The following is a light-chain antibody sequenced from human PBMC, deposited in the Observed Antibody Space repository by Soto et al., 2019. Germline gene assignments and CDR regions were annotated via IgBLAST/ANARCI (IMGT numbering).Light chain of an antibody. CDR3: QQFYSTWLT. Sequence: DIQMTQSPSSLSSSVGDRATITCRASHNINNFLNWYQQKPGKDPKLLISAASSLQSGVPARFSGTGSGTDFTLTINSLQPEDFAAYYCQQFYSTWLTFGEGTRVDIK. CDR1: HNINNF. CDR2: AAS. J-gene: IGKJ4*01. V-gene: IGKV1-39*01.